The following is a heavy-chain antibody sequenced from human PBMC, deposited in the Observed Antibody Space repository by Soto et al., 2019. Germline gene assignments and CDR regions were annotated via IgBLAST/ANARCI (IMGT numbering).Heavy chain of an antibody. CDR3: ARVAVVAARPYYYYYYMDV. V-gene: IGHV1-18*01. CDR1: GYTFTIYG. Sequence: ASVKVSCKASGYTFTIYGIIWVRQAPGQGLEWMGWISAYNGNTNYAQKLQGRVTMTTDTSTSTAYMELRSLRSDDTAVYYCARVAVVAARPYYYYYYMDVWGRGTTVTVSS. CDR2: ISAYNGNT. J-gene: IGHJ6*03. D-gene: IGHD6-6*01.